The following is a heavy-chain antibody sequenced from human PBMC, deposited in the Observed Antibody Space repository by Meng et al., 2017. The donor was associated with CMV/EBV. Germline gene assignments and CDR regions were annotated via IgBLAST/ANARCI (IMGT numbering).Heavy chain of an antibody. Sequence: LRLSCTVSGGSISSYYWSWIRQPPGKGLEWIGYIYYSGSTYYNPSLKSRVTISVDTSKNQFSLKLSSVTAADTAVYYCARAGVRSTIFGVVIIAQYFDYWGQGTLVTVSS. CDR3: ARAGVRSTIFGVVIIAQYFDY. V-gene: IGHV4-30-4*08. D-gene: IGHD3-3*01. CDR1: GGSISSYY. CDR2: IYYSGST. J-gene: IGHJ4*02.